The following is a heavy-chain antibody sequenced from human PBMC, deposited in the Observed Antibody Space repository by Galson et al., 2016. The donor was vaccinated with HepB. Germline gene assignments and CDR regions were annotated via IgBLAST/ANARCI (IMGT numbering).Heavy chain of an antibody. V-gene: IGHV3-53*01. Sequence: SLRLSCAPSGFPVSRDFMAWVRQAPGKGLEWVSLLYAGGGAAFYSDSVKGRFTISRDNSQNTLYLQVSNLRADDTAVYFCAKGGRAFYFDHWGQGALVPVSS. CDR3: AKGGRAFYFDH. D-gene: IGHD3-16*01. J-gene: IGHJ4*02. CDR2: LYAGGGAA. CDR1: GFPVSRDF.